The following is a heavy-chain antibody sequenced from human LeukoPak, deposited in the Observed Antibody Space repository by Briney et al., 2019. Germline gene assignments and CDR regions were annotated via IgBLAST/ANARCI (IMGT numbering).Heavy chain of an antibody. CDR2: ISGSGGTI. J-gene: IGHJ4*02. D-gene: IGHD3-22*01. CDR1: GFTFSDYY. V-gene: IGHV3-11*01. Sequence: GGSLRLSCAASGFTFSDYYMTWIRQAPGKGLEWISYISGSGGTICYADSVKGRFTISRDNGRNSLYLRMNSLRAEDTAVYYCAREGYDSTGYYPGHWGQGTLVTASS. CDR3: AREGYDSTGYYPGH.